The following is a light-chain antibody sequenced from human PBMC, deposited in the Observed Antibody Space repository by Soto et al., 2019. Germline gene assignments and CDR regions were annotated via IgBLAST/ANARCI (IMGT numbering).Light chain of an antibody. Sequence: EIVLTQSPGTQSLSPGERATLSCRASQSVSSSYLGWYQQKRGQAPRLLIYGASSRATGIPDRFSGSGSGTDFTLTISRLEPEDFAVYYCHHYGSSPSWTFGQGTKVEIK. CDR2: GAS. J-gene: IGKJ1*01. CDR1: QSVSSSY. V-gene: IGKV3-20*01. CDR3: HHYGSSPSWT.